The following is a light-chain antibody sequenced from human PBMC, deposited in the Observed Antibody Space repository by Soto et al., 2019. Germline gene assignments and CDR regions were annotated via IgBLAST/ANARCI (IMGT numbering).Light chain of an antibody. CDR1: SSDVGGYNY. V-gene: IGLV2-14*01. Sequence: QSALTQPASVSGSPGQSITISCTGTSSDVGGYNYVSWYQQHPGKAPKLMIYDVSNRPSGVSNRFSGSKSGNTASLTISGLQAEDEADYYCSSYTSSSIWVFGGGTKLTVI. J-gene: IGLJ3*02. CDR2: DVS. CDR3: SSYTSSSIWV.